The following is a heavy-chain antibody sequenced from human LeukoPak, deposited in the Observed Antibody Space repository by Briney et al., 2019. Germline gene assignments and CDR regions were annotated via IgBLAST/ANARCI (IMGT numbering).Heavy chain of an antibody. CDR1: GYTFTNYW. D-gene: IGHD2-21*01. J-gene: IGHJ5*02. V-gene: IGHV5-51*01. Sequence: GESLKISCQGSGYTFTNYWIAWVRQTPGKGLEWMRVIYPGDSDTRYSPSFQGQVTISADKSISIAYLQWSSLKASDTAVYYCARGIYSLNWFDPWGQGTLVTVSS. CDR3: ARGIYSLNWFDP. CDR2: IYPGDSDT.